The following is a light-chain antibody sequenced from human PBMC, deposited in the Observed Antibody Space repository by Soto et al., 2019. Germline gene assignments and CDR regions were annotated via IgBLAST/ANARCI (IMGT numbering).Light chain of an antibody. CDR2: GAS. CDR3: QQYVSSPHP. CDR1: QSVSSSY. V-gene: IGKV3-20*01. J-gene: IGKJ2*01. Sequence: EIVLTQSPGTLSLSPGERATLSCRASQSVSSSYLAWYQHKPGQAPRLLIYGASSRATGIPDRFSGSGSGTDFTLTISRLEPEDFAVYYCQQYVSSPHPFGQGTKLEIK.